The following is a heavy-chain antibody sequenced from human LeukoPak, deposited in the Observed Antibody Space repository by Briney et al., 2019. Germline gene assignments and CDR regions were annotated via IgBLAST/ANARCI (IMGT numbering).Heavy chain of an antibody. D-gene: IGHD6-19*01. CDR3: ARVQWLVHSIFHYYMDV. J-gene: IGHJ6*03. CDR1: GYTFTSYG. V-gene: IGHV1-18*01. Sequence: PGASVKVSCKASGYTFTSYGISWVRQAPGQGLEWMGWISAYNGNTNYAQKLQGRVTMTTDTSTSTAYMELRSLRSDDTAVYYCARVQWLVHSIFHYYMDVWGKGTTVTVSS. CDR2: ISAYNGNT.